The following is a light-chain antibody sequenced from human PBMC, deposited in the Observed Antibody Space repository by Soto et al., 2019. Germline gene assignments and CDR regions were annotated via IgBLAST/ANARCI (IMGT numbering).Light chain of an antibody. Sequence: EIVLTQSPGTLSLSPGERATLSCRASQTLSSNYLAWYQQKPGQAPRLLIYAASTRATGIPDRFSGGGSGTDFTLTISRLEPEDFAVYFCQQYGSSPGAFGQGTKVDIK. CDR3: QQYGSSPGA. J-gene: IGKJ1*01. CDR2: AAS. CDR1: QTLSSNY. V-gene: IGKV3-20*01.